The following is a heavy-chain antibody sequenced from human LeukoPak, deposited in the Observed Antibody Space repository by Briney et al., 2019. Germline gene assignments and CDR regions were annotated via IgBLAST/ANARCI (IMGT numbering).Heavy chain of an antibody. CDR2: ISSSSSYT. CDR3: ARVKAAGSGYYFDY. Sequence: GGSLRLSCAASGFTFSDYYMSWIRQAPGKGLEWVSYISSSSSYTNYADSVRGRFTISRDNAKNSLYLQMNSLRAEDTAVYYCARVKAAGSGYYFDYWGQGTLVTVSS. J-gene: IGHJ4*02. V-gene: IGHV3-11*06. D-gene: IGHD6-13*01. CDR1: GFTFSDYY.